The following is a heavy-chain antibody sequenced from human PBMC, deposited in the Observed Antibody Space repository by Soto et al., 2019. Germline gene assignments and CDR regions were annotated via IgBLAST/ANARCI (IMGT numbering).Heavy chain of an antibody. D-gene: IGHD2-8*02. CDR1: GFTFSTYP. CDR2: ISGNGGST. Sequence: EVQLVESGGNLAQPGGSLRLSCAASGFTFSTYPMHWVRQGPGTGLEYVAGISGNGGSTHYANSVKGRFTISRDNSKITLYLQMGSLSAEDMAVYYCARDYCPGGVCYTIFDYWGQGTLVTVSS. J-gene: IGHJ4*02. V-gene: IGHV3-64*01. CDR3: ARDYCPGGVCYTIFDY.